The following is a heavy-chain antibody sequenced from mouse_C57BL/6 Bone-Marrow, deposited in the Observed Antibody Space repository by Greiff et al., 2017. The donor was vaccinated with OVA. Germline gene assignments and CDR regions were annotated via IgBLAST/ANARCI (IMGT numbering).Heavy chain of an antibody. J-gene: IGHJ1*03. CDR3: TRPYYYGNHWYFDV. Sequence: EVQLVESGEGLVKPGGSLKLSCAASGFTFSSYAMSWVRQTPEKRLEWVAYISSGGDYIYYADTVKGRFTISRDNARNTLYLQMSSLKSEDTAMYYCTRPYYYGNHWYFDVWGTGTTVTVSS. CDR1: GFTFSSYA. D-gene: IGHD1-1*01. CDR2: ISSGGDYI. V-gene: IGHV5-9-1*02.